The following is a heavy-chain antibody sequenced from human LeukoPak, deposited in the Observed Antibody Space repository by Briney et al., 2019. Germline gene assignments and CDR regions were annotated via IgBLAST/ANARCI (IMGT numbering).Heavy chain of an antibody. V-gene: IGHV4-59*11. J-gene: IGHJ5*02. CDR3: ARGDPMLRGVVDEIDP. D-gene: IGHD3-10*01. Sequence: KPSETLSLTCTVSGGSISGHYWSWIRQPPGKGLEWIGYVYYSGRTYYNPSLKSRVTISVDTSKKQFSLRLSSVTAADTAVYYCARGDPMLRGVVDEIDPWGQGTLVTVSS. CDR2: VYYSGRT. CDR1: GGSISGHY.